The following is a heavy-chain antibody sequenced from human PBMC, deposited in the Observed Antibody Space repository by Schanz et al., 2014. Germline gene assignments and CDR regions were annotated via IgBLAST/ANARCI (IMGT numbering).Heavy chain of an antibody. J-gene: IGHJ4*02. CDR2: IYHSGNT. CDR1: GGSFSGYY. D-gene: IGHD3-10*01. Sequence: QVQLQQWGAGLLKPSETLSLTCGVFGGSFSGYYWSWIRQPPGKGLEWIGEIYHSGNTNYNASLKSRVTISVARSKNQFSLRLDSVTAADTAVYYCALREKPYGPFASWGQGALVTVSS. V-gene: IGHV4-34*06. CDR3: ALREKPYGPFAS.